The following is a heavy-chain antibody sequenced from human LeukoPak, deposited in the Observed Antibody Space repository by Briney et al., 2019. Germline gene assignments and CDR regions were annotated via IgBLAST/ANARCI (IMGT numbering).Heavy chain of an antibody. CDR1: GFTFSSYS. D-gene: IGHD3-10*01. Sequence: GGSLRLSCAASGFTFSSYSMNWVRQAPGKGLEWVSYISSSSGTIYYADSVKGRFTISRDNAKNSLYLQMNSLRAEDTAVYYCARDWTYYYGSGSLHYYGMDVWGQGTTVTVSS. CDR3: ARDWTYYYGSGSLHYYGMDV. V-gene: IGHV3-48*01. CDR2: ISSSSGTI. J-gene: IGHJ6*02.